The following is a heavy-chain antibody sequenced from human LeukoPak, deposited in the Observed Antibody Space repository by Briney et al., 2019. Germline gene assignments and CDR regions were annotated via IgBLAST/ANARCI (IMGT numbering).Heavy chain of an antibody. J-gene: IGHJ4*02. V-gene: IGHV4-39*01. CDR3: ARLRVVRGVIAY. D-gene: IGHD3-10*01. Sequence: SETLSLTCTVSGGSISSSSYYWGWIRQPPGKGLEWIGSIYYSGSTYYNPSLKSRVTISVDTSKNQFSLKLSSVTAADTAVYYCARLRVVRGVIAYWGQGTLVTVSS. CDR2: IYYSGST. CDR1: GGSISSSSYY.